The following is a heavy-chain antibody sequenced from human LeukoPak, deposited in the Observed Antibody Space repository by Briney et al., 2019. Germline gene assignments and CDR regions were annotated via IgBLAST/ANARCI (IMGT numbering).Heavy chain of an antibody. Sequence: ASVKVSCKASGYTFISYGLSWVRQAPGQGLEWMGWISAYNGNTNYARNLQGRVTMTTDTSTSTAYMELRSLRSDDTAVYYCARVFTAGYSSSWYQDYWGQGTLVTVSS. D-gene: IGHD6-13*01. CDR3: ARVFTAGYSSSWYQDY. V-gene: IGHV1-18*01. J-gene: IGHJ4*02. CDR2: ISAYNGNT. CDR1: GYTFISYG.